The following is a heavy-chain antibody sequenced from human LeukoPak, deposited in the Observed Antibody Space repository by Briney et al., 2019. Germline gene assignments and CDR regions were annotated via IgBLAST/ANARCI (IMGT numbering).Heavy chain of an antibody. Sequence: SVKVSCKASGGTFSSYAISWVRQAPGQGLEWMGGIIPIFGTANYAQKFQGRVTITADESTSTAYMELSSLRSEDTAVYCCARAEPYSSSWYYFDYWGQGTLVTVSS. CDR3: ARAEPYSSSWYYFDY. CDR2: IIPIFGTA. D-gene: IGHD6-13*01. J-gene: IGHJ4*02. CDR1: GGTFSSYA. V-gene: IGHV1-69*13.